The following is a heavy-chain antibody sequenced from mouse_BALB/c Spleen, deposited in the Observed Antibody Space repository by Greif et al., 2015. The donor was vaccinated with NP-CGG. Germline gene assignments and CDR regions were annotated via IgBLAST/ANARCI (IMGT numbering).Heavy chain of an antibody. Sequence: VQLQHSGAELVKPGASVKLSCTASGFNIKDTYMHWVKQRPEQGLEWIGRIGPANGNTKYDPKFQGKATITADTSSNTAYLQLSSLTSEDTAVYYCARWDWYFDVWGAGTTVTVSS. J-gene: IGHJ1*01. V-gene: IGHV14-3*02. CDR3: ARWDWYFDV. CDR1: GFNIKDTY. CDR2: IGPANGNT.